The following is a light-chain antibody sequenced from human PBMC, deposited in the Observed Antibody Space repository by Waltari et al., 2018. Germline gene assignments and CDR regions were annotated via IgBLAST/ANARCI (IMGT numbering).Light chain of an antibody. CDR1: QSFSRA. Sequence: ELVLTQSPGPLSLSLGERATVSCRTSQSFSRALAWYQQKPGQAPRLLIYVASTRATGIPDRFSGSGSGTDFSLTISRLEPDDFAVYYCQHYLRLPVTFGQGTTVEI. CDR2: VAS. CDR3: QHYLRLPVT. V-gene: IGKV3-20*01. J-gene: IGKJ1*01.